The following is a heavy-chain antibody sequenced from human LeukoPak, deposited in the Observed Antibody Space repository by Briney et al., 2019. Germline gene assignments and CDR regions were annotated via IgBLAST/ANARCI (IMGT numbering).Heavy chain of an antibody. CDR3: ARVSGYSSGWYYDY. CDR1: GYSISSGYY. D-gene: IGHD6-19*01. Sequence: SETLSLTCTVSGYSISSGYYWGWIRQPPGKGLEWIGSIYHSGSTYYNPSLKSRVTTSVDTSKNQFSLKLSSVTAADTAVYYCARVSGYSSGWYYDYWGQGTLVTVSS. J-gene: IGHJ4*02. CDR2: IYHSGST. V-gene: IGHV4-38-2*02.